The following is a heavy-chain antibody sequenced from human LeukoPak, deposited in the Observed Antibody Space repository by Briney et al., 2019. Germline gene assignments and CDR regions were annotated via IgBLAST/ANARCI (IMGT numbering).Heavy chain of an antibody. CDR1: GGSFSGYY. V-gene: IGHV4-34*01. D-gene: IGHD5-18*01. CDR3: ARAPNTNDSSWFDP. Sequence: SETLSLTCAVYGGSFSGYYWSWIRQPPGKGLEWIGEINHSGSTIYNPSLKSRVTISVDTSKNQFSLKLSSVTAADTAVYYCARAPNTNDSSWFDPWGQGTLVTVSS. CDR2: INHSGST. J-gene: IGHJ5*02.